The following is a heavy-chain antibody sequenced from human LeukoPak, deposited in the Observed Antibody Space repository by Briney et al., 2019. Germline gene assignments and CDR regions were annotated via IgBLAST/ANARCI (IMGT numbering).Heavy chain of an antibody. J-gene: IGHJ4*02. CDR2: ISSSGGTI. CDR1: GFTFSSYE. Sequence: GSLRLSCAASGFTFSSYEMNWDRQAPGKGLEWVSYISSSGGTIYYADSVKGRFTISRDNAKNSLYLQMNSLRAEDTAVYYCARDSRPNSSSSRKDFDYWGQGTLVTVSS. V-gene: IGHV3-48*03. CDR3: ARDSRPNSSSSRKDFDY. D-gene: IGHD6-6*01.